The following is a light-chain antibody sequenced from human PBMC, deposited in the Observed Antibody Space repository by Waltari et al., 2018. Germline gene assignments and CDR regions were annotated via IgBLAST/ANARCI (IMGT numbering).Light chain of an antibody. Sequence: QSALTQPASVSGSPGQSITISCTGTSSDVGGYNYVSWYQQHPGKAPKLMIYDVSKRPSGFSNRFSGSKSGTTASLTISGLQAEDEADYYCCSYAGSSTLVFGGGTKLTVL. J-gene: IGLJ2*01. CDR3: CSYAGSSTLV. CDR2: DVS. V-gene: IGLV2-23*02. CDR1: SSDVGGYNY.